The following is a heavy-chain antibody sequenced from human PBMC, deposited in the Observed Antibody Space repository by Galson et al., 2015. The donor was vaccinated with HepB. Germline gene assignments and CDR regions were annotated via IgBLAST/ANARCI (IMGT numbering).Heavy chain of an antibody. CDR2: ISESSRTI. Sequence: SLRLSCAGSGFTFSRYRLNWVRQAPGKGLEWLSYISESSRTIYQADSVKGRFTISRDDAKNSLYLQMNSVRDDDTAVYYCVRERLTEGATNFDYWGQGTLVTVSS. J-gene: IGHJ4*02. D-gene: IGHD1-26*01. CDR3: VRERLTEGATNFDY. V-gene: IGHV3-48*02. CDR1: GFTFSRYR.